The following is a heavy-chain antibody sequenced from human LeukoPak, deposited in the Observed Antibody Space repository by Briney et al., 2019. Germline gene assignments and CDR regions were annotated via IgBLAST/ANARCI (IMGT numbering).Heavy chain of an antibody. CDR3: VLRRRYFDY. CDR1: GYSISSGYY. V-gene: IGHV4-38-2*02. Sequence: SETLSLTCTVSGYSISSGYYWGWIRQPPGKGLEWIGEINHSGSTNYNPSLKSRVTISVDTSKNQFSLNLSSVTAADTAVYYCVLRRRYFDYWGQGTLVTVSS. D-gene: IGHD3-3*01. CDR2: INHSGST. J-gene: IGHJ4*02.